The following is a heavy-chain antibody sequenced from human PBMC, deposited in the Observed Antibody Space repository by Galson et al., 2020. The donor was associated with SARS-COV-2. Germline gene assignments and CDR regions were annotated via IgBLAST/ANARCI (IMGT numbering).Heavy chain of an antibody. V-gene: IGHV3-15*01. CDR3: ATNIAAADLRLDY. D-gene: IGHD6-13*01. CDR2: IKSKIDGGTT. J-gene: IGHJ4*02. Sequence: GSLRLSCAASGFTFTNAWMNWVRQAPGKGLEWVGRIKSKIDGGTTDYAASVKDRFIISRDDSKNTLYLQMNSLKTEDKAVYYCATNIAAADLRLDYWGQGTLVTVSS. CDR1: GFTFTNAW.